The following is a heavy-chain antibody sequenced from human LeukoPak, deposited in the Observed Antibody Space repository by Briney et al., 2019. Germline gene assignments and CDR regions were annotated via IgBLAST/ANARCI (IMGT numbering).Heavy chain of an antibody. D-gene: IGHD3-22*01. CDR2: INPNSGGT. V-gene: IGHV1-2*02. Sequence: ASVKVSCKASGYTFTGYYMHWVRQAPGQGLEWMGWINPNSGGTNYAQKFQGRVTMTRDTSISTAYMELSRLRSDDTAVYYCARTEYYYDPRIDAFDIWGQGTMVTVSS. J-gene: IGHJ3*02. CDR1: GYTFTGYY. CDR3: ARTEYYYDPRIDAFDI.